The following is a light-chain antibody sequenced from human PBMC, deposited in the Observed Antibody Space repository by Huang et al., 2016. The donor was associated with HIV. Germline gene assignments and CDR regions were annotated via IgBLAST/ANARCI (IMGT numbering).Light chain of an antibody. J-gene: IGKJ2*01. V-gene: IGKV3-15*01. CDR2: GAS. CDR3: QQYNNWPLYT. CDR1: QSLTTN. Sequence: EVVMTQSPATLSVSPGESATLSCRASQSLTTNLAWYQQKPGQAPRLLIHGASTRATGIPARFSGSGSGTEFTLTISSLQSEDFAVYYCQQYNNWPLYTFGQGTKLEIK.